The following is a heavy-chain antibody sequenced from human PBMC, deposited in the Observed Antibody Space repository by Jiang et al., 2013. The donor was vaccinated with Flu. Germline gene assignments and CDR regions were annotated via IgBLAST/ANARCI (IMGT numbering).Heavy chain of an antibody. J-gene: IGHJ3*02. CDR3: ASRYSSAWLRDAFDI. Sequence: GLVKPAETLSLTCAVSGASIRNYYWNWIRQPPGKGLEWIGYMFYSGSTYYSPSLKSRVTISVDRSKNQFSLKLSSVTAADTAVYYCASRYSSAWLRDAFDIWGQGTMVTVSS. D-gene: IGHD6-19*01. CDR2: MFYSGST. CDR1: GASIRNYY. V-gene: IGHV4-59*08.